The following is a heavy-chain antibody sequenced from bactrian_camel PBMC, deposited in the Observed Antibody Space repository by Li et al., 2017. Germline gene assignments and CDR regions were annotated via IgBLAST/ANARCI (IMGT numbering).Heavy chain of an antibody. CDR2: IACDGST. V-gene: IGHV3S55*01. J-gene: IGHJ4*01. D-gene: IGHD1*01. Sequence: QLVESGGGSVQAGGSLRLACTASGFTVGGANMGWFRQAPGNECELVSTIACDGSTYYVDSVQGRFTISQENAENTMYLQMNSLKPEDTAVYYCAYVLRRYCSDYLRSMQAPDFTEWGQGTQVTVS. CDR1: GFTVGGAN. CDR3: AYVLRRYCSDYLRSMQAPDFTE.